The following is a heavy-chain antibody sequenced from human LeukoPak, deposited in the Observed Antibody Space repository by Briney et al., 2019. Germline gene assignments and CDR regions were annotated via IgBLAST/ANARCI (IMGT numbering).Heavy chain of an antibody. CDR1: GFTFSDYY. Sequence: GGSLRLSCTASGFTFSDYYMSWIRQAPGKGLEWVSCSSNSYTNYADSVKGRFTISRDNAKNSLYLQMNSLRDEDTAVYFCARSHRSFASGSGDYWGQGTLVTVSS. CDR3: ARSHRSFASGSGDY. CDR2: SSNSYT. V-gene: IGHV3-11*03. D-gene: IGHD3-10*01. J-gene: IGHJ4*02.